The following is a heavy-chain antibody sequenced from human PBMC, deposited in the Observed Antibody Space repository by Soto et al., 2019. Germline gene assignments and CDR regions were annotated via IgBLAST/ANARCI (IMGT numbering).Heavy chain of an antibody. CDR1: GYTFINYG. J-gene: IGHJ4*02. Sequence: QVQLVQSGAEVKKPGASVKVSCKASGYTFINYGISWVRHAPGQGLEWMGWISAYNGKTNYAQKLQGRVTMTTDTSTSTAYMELRSRRSDDTDVYYCARRYGDPSSSAGFDYGGQGPLVTVSS. V-gene: IGHV1-18*01. D-gene: IGHD4-17*01. CDR2: ISAYNGKT. CDR3: ARRYGDPSSSAGFDY.